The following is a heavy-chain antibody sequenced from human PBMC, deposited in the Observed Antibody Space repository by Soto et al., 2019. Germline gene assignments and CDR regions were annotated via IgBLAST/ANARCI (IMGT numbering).Heavy chain of an antibody. D-gene: IGHD3-16*01. CDR3: ARVRGGYHSLYYYYYGMDV. CDR2: ISAYNGNT. J-gene: IGHJ6*02. Sequence: ASVKVSCKASGYTFTSYGISWVRQAPGQGLEWMGWISAYNGNTNYAQKLQGRVTMTTDTSTGTAYMELRSLRSDDTAVYYCARVRGGYHSLYYYYYGMDVWGQGTTVTVSS. CDR1: GYTFTSYG. V-gene: IGHV1-18*01.